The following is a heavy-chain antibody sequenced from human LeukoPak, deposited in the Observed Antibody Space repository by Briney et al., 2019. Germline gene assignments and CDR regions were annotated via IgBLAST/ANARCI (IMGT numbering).Heavy chain of an antibody. J-gene: IGHJ5*02. CDR2: IKQDGSEK. CDR1: GFSLRSFA. CDR3: AREGIGFDP. V-gene: IGHV3-7*03. D-gene: IGHD1-26*01. Sequence: PGGSLRLSCAASGFSLRSFAMSWVRQAPGKGLEWVANIKQDGSEKYYVDSVKGRFTISRDNAKNSLYLQMNSLRAEDTAVYYCAREGIGFDPWGQGTLVTVSS.